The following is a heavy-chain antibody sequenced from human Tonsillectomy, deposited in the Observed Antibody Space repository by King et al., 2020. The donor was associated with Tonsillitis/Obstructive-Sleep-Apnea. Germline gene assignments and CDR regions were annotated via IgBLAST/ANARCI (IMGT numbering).Heavy chain of an antibody. Sequence: VQLVESGGGLVQPGGSLRLSCAASGFTVRNYAMSWFRQAPGKGLEWVSSLSDSGSSTYNAFSVKGRFTISRDNSENTLYLQMNSLRAEDTAIYYCAKGDCSSTSCYNYFDYWGQGTLVTVSS. CDR3: AKGDCSSTSCYNYFDY. D-gene: IGHD2-2*02. V-gene: IGHV3-23*04. CDR2: LSDSGSST. J-gene: IGHJ4*02. CDR1: GFTVRNYA.